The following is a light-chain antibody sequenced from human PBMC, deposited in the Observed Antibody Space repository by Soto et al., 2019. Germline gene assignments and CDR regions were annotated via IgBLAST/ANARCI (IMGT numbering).Light chain of an antibody. V-gene: IGLV2-11*01. CDR1: SSDVGGYKY. CDR2: DVT. CDR3: CSYAGSYTWV. J-gene: IGLJ3*02. Sequence: QSALTQPRSVSGSPGQSVTISCTGTSSDVGGYKYVSWYQHHPGKAPKLMIYDVTERPSGVPDRFSASKSGNTASLTISGLQADDEADYYCCSYAGSYTWVFGGGTQLTVL.